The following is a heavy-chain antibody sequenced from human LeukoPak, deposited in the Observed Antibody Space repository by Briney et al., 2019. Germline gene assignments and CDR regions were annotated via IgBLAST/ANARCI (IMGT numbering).Heavy chain of an antibody. CDR3: ARGDTMVRGVIKAYYYYYMDV. V-gene: IGHV3-7*01. CDR1: GFTFSSYW. D-gene: IGHD3-10*01. J-gene: IGHJ6*03. CDR2: IKQDGSEK. Sequence: PGGSLRLSCAASGFTFSSYWMSWVRQAPGKGVEWVANIKQDGSEKYYVDSVKGRFTISRDNAKNSLYLQMNSLRAEDTAVYYCARGDTMVRGVIKAYYYYYMDVWGKGTTVTVSS.